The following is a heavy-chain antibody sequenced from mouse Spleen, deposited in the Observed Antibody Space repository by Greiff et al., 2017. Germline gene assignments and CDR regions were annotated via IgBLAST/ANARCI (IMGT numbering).Heavy chain of an antibody. CDR1: GYTFTSYW. J-gene: IGHJ4*01. CDR2: INPSSGYT. V-gene: IGHV1-7*01. CDR3: ARYYCNPSDSIDY. Sequence: VKLVESGAELAKPGASVKLSCKASGYTFTSYWMHWVKQRPGQGLEWIGYINPSSGYTKYNQKFKDKATLTADKSSSTAYLQLSSLTYEDSAVYYCARYYCNPSDSIDYWGQGTSITGSS. D-gene: IGHD1-1*02.